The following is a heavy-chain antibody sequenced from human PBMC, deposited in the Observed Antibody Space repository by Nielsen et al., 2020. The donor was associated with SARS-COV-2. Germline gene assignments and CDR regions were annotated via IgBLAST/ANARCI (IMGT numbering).Heavy chain of an antibody. CDR3: ARDGGDILTGFSYWYFDL. J-gene: IGHJ2*01. V-gene: IGHV1-18*01. CDR1: GCTFTSYG. CDR2: ISAYNGNT. D-gene: IGHD3-9*01. Sequence: ASVKVSCKASGCTFTSYGISWVRQAPGQGLEWMGWISAYNGNTNYAQKLQGRVTMTTDTSTSTAYMELRSLRSDDTAVYYCARDGGDILTGFSYWYFDLWGRGTLVTVSS.